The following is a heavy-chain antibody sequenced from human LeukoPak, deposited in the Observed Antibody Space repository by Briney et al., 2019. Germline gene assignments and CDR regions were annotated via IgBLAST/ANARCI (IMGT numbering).Heavy chain of an antibody. CDR1: GFSFTSYW. CDR2: IFPGDSES. J-gene: IGHJ3*02. D-gene: IGHD2-2*01. V-gene: IGHV5-51*01. Sequence: GESLKISCQGSGFSFTSYWIGWVRQLPGKGLEGIGIIFPGDSESRYSPSFQGQVTISADTSINTAYLQWRSLKASDTAMYYCAMLGSTSDKAAFDIWGQGTMVTVSS. CDR3: AMLGSTSDKAAFDI.